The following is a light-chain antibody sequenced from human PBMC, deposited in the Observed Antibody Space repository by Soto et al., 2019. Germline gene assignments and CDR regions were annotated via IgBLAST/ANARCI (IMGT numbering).Light chain of an antibody. CDR2: EGS. Sequence: QSALTQPASVSGSPGQSITISCTGTSSDVGSYNLVSWYQQHPGKAPKLMIYEGSKRPSGVSNRFSGSKSGNTASLTNSGLQDEDEADYYCCSYAGSSTFGVVFGGGTKLTVL. CDR1: SSDVGSYNL. CDR3: CSYAGSSTFGVV. V-gene: IGLV2-23*03. J-gene: IGLJ2*01.